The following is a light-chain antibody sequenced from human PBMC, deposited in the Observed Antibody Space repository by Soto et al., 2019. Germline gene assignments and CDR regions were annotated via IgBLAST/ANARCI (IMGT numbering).Light chain of an antibody. CDR3: MQALHTPL. Sequence: DIVVTQSPLSLAVTPGEPASISCKSSQSLLHSNGFHNLDWYLQKPGQSPQLLNYLASNRASGVPDRFSGSGSGTDFTLKISRVEAEDVGVYYCMQALHTPLFGGGTKVEIK. J-gene: IGKJ4*01. CDR1: QSLLHSNGFHN. CDR2: LAS. V-gene: IGKV2-28*01.